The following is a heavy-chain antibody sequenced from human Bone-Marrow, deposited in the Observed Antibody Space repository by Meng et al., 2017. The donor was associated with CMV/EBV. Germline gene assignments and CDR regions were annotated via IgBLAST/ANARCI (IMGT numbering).Heavy chain of an antibody. CDR1: GFTFSNAW. Sequence: LTCAASGFTFSNAWMSWVRQAPGKGLEWVGRIKSKTDGGTTDYAAPVKGRFTISRDDSKNTLYLQMNSLKTEDTAVYYCTTSMVRGVIITGPLGYWGQGTLVTVSS. D-gene: IGHD3-10*01. CDR2: IKSKTDGGTT. CDR3: TTSMVRGVIITGPLGY. V-gene: IGHV3-15*01. J-gene: IGHJ4*02.